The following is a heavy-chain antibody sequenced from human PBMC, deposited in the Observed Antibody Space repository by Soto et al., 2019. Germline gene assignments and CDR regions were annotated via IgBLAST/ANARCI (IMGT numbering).Heavy chain of an antibody. CDR3: ARLVYDTRLNYMYFDF. J-gene: IGHJ4*02. V-gene: IGHV4-4*07. CDR1: GGSVSSQY. CDR2: IYNGGIP. D-gene: IGHD3-10*01. Sequence: KASETLSLTCTVSGGSVSSQYWSWIRQPAGKGLEWIGRIYNGGIPLIHPSLESRVALSLDTSKNQFSLTLSSVTAADTAIYFCARLVYDTRLNYMYFDFWGQGALVTVSS.